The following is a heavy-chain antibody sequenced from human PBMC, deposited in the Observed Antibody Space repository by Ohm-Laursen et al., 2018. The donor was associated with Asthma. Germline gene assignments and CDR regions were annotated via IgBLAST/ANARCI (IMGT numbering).Heavy chain of an antibody. Sequence: SVKVSCKASGYSVTSYAFSWVRQAPGQRPEWMGWIYIANTNYARKFRDRVTMTTDTSTNTLYMELRRLKSDDTAVYYCVRDVVDRFDDWGQGSLVIVSS. CDR3: VRDVVDRFDD. J-gene: IGHJ4*02. D-gene: IGHD2-21*01. CDR2: IYIANT. CDR1: GYSVTSYA. V-gene: IGHV1-18*01.